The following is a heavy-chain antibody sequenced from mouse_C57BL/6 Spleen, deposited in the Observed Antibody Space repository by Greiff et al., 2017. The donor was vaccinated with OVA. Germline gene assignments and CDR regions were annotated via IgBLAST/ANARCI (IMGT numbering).Heavy chain of an antibody. CDR1: GFTFSSYA. CDR3: GFAMDY. Sequence: DVMMVESGGGLVKPGGSLKLSCAASGFTFSSYAMSWVRQTPEKRLEWVATISDGGSYTYYPDNVKGRFTISRDNAKNNLYLQLSHLKSDDTAMYYCGFAMDYWGQGTSVTVSS. J-gene: IGHJ4*01. CDR2: ISDGGSYT. V-gene: IGHV5-4*03.